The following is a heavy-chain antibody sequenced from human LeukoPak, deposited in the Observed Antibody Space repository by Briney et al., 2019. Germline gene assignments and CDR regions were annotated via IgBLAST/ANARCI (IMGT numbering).Heavy chain of an antibody. D-gene: IGHD3-9*01. CDR3: ARDRDVLRYFDWLSLYFDY. J-gene: IGHJ4*02. Sequence: GGSLRLSCAASGFTFSSYWMSWVRQAPGKGLEWVANIKQDGSEKYYVDSVKGRFTISRDNAKNSLYLQMNSLRAEDTAVYYCARDRDVLRYFDWLSLYFDYWGQGTLVTVSS. V-gene: IGHV3-7*03. CDR2: IKQDGSEK. CDR1: GFTFSSYW.